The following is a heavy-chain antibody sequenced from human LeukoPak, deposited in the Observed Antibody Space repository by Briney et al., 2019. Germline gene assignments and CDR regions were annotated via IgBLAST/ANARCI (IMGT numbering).Heavy chain of an antibody. J-gene: IGHJ4*02. CDR3: AKDAGPYSSGWYYY. Sequence: PGGSLRPSCAASGFTFSSYAMSWVRQAPGKGLEWVSAISGSGGSTYYADSVKGRFTISRDNSKNTLYLQMNSLRAEDTAVYYCAKDAGPYSSGWYYYWGQGTLVTVSS. CDR2: ISGSGGST. CDR1: GFTFSSYA. V-gene: IGHV3-23*01. D-gene: IGHD6-19*01.